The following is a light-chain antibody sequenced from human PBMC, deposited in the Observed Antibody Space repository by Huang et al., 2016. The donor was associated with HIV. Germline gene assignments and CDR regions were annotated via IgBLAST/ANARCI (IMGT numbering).Light chain of an antibody. V-gene: IGKV1-39*01. CDR3: QQTHSSPRT. J-gene: IGKJ1*01. CDR1: QSIDTY. Sequence: DIQMTQTPPSLSASVGDRVTITCRTNQSIDTYLNWYQQKPGEAPKLRIHSASTLQSGVPSRFSGSGSGTDFTLTMNTLQPEDLATYYCQQTHSSPRTFGQGTKVEIK. CDR2: SAS.